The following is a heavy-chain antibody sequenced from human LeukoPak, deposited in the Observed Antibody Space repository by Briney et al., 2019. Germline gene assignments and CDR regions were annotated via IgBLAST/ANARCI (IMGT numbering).Heavy chain of an antibody. Sequence: PGGSLRLSCTASGFTFSSYSMNWVRQAPGKGLEWVSYISSTSISIYYADSVQGRFTISIDNAKNSLYLQMNSLRAEDTAVYSCASNDYNNYPNRFDPWGQGTLVTVSS. V-gene: IGHV3-48*01. J-gene: IGHJ5*02. CDR1: GFTFSSYS. CDR2: ISSTSISI. D-gene: IGHD4-11*01. CDR3: ASNDYNNYPNRFDP.